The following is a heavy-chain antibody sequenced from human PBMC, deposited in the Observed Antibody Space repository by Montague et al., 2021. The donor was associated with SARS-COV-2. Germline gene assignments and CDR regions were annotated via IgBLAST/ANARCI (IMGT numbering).Heavy chain of an antibody. CDR3: ARHYSATLPAVY. J-gene: IGHJ4*02. CDR2: ISDSWST. D-gene: IGHD2-15*01. V-gene: IGHV4-59*08. CDR1: GGSISSFY. Sequence: SETLSLTCTVSGGSISSFYWCWFRQPPGKGLEWIGYISDSWSTNYNPSLTSRVTMSVDTSKNQFSLEVNSVTAADTAVYYCARHYSATLPAVYWGQGTLVTVS.